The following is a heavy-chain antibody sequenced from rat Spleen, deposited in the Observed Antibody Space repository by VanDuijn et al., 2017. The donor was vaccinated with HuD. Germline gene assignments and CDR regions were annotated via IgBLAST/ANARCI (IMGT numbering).Heavy chain of an antibody. CDR2: ITNTGGNS. Sequence: EVQLVESDGGLVQPGRSLKLSCAASGFTFSDFYMAWVRQAPGKGLEWIASITNTGGNSYYPDSVKGRFTISRDKAQNTLYLQMNGLKSEDTATYYCVRARYVRDWYFYFWCPGTMVTVSS. CDR1: GFTFSDFY. CDR3: VRARYVRDWYFYF. D-gene: IGHD2-1*01. V-gene: IGHV5-25*01. J-gene: IGHJ1*01.